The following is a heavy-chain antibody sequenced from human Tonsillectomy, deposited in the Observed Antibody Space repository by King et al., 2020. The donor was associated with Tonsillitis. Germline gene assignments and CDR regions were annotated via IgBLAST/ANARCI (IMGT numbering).Heavy chain of an antibody. CDR2: ISGSAGNT. Sequence: VQLVQSGGGLVQPGGSLRLSCAASGFTFSSYAMSWVRQAPGKGLEWVSTISGSAGNTYYADSLKGRFTISRDNSTNTLYLQMNSRRAEDTAVYYCATAHGGYEYGEWGQGTLVTVSS. CDR1: GFTFSSYA. D-gene: IGHD5-12*01. J-gene: IGHJ4*02. CDR3: ATAHGGYEYGE. V-gene: IGHV3-23*04.